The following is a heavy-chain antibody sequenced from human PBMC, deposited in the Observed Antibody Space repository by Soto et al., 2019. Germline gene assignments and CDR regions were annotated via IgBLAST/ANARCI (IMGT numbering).Heavy chain of an antibody. Sequence: SETLSLTCTVSGGSISSGGYYWSWIRQHPGKGLEWIGYIYYSGSTYYNPSLKSRVTISVDTSKNQFSLKLSSVTAADTAVYYCARAEPSPGIAAAGSPKYNWFDPWGQGTLVTVSS. J-gene: IGHJ5*02. CDR1: GGSISSGGYY. V-gene: IGHV4-31*03. D-gene: IGHD6-13*01. CDR3: ARAEPSPGIAAAGSPKYNWFDP. CDR2: IYYSGST.